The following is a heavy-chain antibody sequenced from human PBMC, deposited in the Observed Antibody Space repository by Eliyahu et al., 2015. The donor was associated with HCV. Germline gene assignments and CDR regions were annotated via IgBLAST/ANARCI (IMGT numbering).Heavy chain of an antibody. J-gene: IGHJ2*01. CDR1: GYTLTSYS. CDR2: ISGYNGNT. Sequence: QVQLVQSGAEVKKPGASVKVSCKASGYTLTSYSFSWVRQAPGQGLEWMGWISGYNGNTNYAQKLQGRVTMTKDTSTSTVFLELRSLRSDDTAIYYCARTSYGGNSGSWYFDLWGRGSLVTVSS. D-gene: IGHD4-23*01. V-gene: IGHV1-18*04. CDR3: ARTSYGGNSGSWYFDL.